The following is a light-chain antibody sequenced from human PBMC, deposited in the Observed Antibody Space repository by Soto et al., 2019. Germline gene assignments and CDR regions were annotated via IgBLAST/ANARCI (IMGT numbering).Light chain of an antibody. CDR3: SSYTISNTLPFV. V-gene: IGLV2-14*02. CDR1: PDL. Sequence: QSVLTQPASVSGSPGQSITISCTGSPDLVSWYQQHPGSAPKLLIYEVTHRPSGVSNRFSGSKSGNTASLTISGLQAEDEADYYCSSYTISNTLPFVFGTGTQLTVL. CDR2: EVT. J-gene: IGLJ1*01.